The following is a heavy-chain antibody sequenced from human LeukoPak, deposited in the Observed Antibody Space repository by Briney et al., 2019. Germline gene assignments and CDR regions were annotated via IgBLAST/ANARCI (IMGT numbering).Heavy chain of an antibody. CDR2: ISRSSSYK. V-gene: IGHV3-21*01. Sequence: GGSLRLSCAASGFTFSSYSMNWVRQAPGKGLEWVSSISRSSSYKYYADSVKGRFTISRDNAKNTLYLQMNSLRAEDTAVYYCARGYCSGGSCYSDVSLRSNWFDPWGQGTLVTVSS. D-gene: IGHD2-15*01. CDR1: GFTFSSYS. CDR3: ARGYCSGGSCYSDVSLRSNWFDP. J-gene: IGHJ5*02.